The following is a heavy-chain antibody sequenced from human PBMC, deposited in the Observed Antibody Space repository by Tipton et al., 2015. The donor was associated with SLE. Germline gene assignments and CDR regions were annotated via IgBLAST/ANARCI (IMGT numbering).Heavy chain of an antibody. Sequence: TLSLTCTVSGASISSHYWSWIRQPPGKGLEWIGYIYYSGSTNYNPSLKSRVTISVDTSKNQFSLHLNSVTPEDTAMYYCARDPDEAYSDYDLDAFDIWGQGTMVIVSS. CDR3: ARDPDEAYSDYDLDAFDI. CDR1: GASISSHY. J-gene: IGHJ3*02. V-gene: IGHV4-59*11. D-gene: IGHD5-12*01. CDR2: IYYSGST.